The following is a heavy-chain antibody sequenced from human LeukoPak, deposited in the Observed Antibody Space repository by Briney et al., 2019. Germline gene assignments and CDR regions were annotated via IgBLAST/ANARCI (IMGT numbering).Heavy chain of an antibody. CDR3: ARSSQDIVVVPAAPLVATAHLDY. V-gene: IGHV4-34*01. CDR1: GGSFSGFY. CDR2: ITHTGST. D-gene: IGHD2-2*01. J-gene: IGHJ4*02. Sequence: SETLSLTCTVSGGSFSGFYWTWIRQPPGKGLEWIGEITHTGSTNYHPSLMSRVTISVDTSKNQFSLKLSSVTAADTAVYYCARSSQDIVVVPAAPLVATAHLDYWGQGTLVTVSS.